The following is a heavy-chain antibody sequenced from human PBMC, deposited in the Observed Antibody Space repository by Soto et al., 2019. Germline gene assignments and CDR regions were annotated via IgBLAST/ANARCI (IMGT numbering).Heavy chain of an antibody. V-gene: IGHV1-69*01. D-gene: IGHD3-22*01. J-gene: IGHJ4*02. Sequence: QVQLVQSGAEVKKPGSPVKVSCKASGGTFSSYAISWVRQAPGHGLEWIGGIIPIFSTANYAQKFQGRVTITADESTSTAYMELSSLRSEDTAVYYCARGGLRITMIVVVTDFDYWGQGTLVTVSS. CDR1: GGTFSSYA. CDR3: ARGGLRITMIVVVTDFDY. CDR2: IIPIFSTA.